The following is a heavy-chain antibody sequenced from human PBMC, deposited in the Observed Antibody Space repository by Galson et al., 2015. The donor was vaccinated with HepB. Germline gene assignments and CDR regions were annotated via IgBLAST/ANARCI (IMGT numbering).Heavy chain of an antibody. CDR3: ARAPPNLNTVYYYYFYAMDG. V-gene: IGHV3-30*03. Sequence: SLRLSCADSQLVLGDYWMSWVRQAPGKGLEWVAVISYDGNNKYYADSVRGRFTISRDNSKNTLYLQMDSLRAEDTAVYYCARAPPNLNTVYYYYFYAMDGWGQGTTVTVSS. J-gene: IGHJ6*02. D-gene: IGHD2-2*02. CDR1: QLVLGDYW. CDR2: ISYDGNNK.